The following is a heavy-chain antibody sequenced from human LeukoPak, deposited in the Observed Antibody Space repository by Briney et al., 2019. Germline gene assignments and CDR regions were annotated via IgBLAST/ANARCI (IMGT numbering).Heavy chain of an antibody. CDR2: IRSKTNSYAT. CDR1: GFTFSGSA. V-gene: IGHV3-73*01. CDR3: TRYNVGFES. J-gene: IGHJ4*02. Sequence: PGGSLRLSCAASGFTFSGSAMHWVRQASGKGLEGVGRIRSKTNSYATSYAASVKGRFALSRDDSKNTAYLQMNSLKTEDTAVYYCTRYNVGFESWGQGTLVTVSS. D-gene: IGHD1-1*01.